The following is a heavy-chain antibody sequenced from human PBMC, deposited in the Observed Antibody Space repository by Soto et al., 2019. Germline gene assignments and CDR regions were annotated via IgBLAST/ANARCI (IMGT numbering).Heavy chain of an antibody. D-gene: IGHD3-10*01. CDR3: ARVPYYYGSGSSYYFDY. CDR1: CGSSSRGGYY. CDR2: IYYSGST. V-gene: IGHV4-31*03. J-gene: IGHJ4*02. Sequence: ALSVIGTVSCGSSSRGGYYRSWIPQHPGKGQEWIGYIYYSGSTYYNPSLKSRVTISVHTSKNQFSLKLSSVTAADTAVYYCARVPYYYGSGSSYYFDYWGQGTLFTVSS.